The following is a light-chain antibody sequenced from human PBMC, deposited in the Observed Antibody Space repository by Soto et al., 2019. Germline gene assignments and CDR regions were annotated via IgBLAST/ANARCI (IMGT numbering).Light chain of an antibody. V-gene: IGLV2-14*01. J-gene: IGLJ1*01. CDR2: EVT. Sequence: QSALTQPASVSGSPGQSITISCTGTSSDIGDYNYVSWYQQHPGKAPKLMIYEVTNRPSGVSNRFSGSKSGNTASLTISGLQAEDEADYYCSSYTSSNTLYVFGTGTQLTVL. CDR1: SSDIGDYNY. CDR3: SSYTSSNTLYV.